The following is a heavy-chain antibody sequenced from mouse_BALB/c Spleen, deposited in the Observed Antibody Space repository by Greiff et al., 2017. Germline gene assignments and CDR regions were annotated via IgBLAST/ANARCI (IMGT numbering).Heavy chain of an antibody. CDR2: IYPGNSDT. Sequence: VQLQQSGTVLARPGASVKMSCKASGYTFTSYWMHWVKQRPGQGLEWIGAIYPGNSDTSYNQKFKGKAKLTAVTSTSTAYMELSSLTNEDSAVYYCTRKVYYGSSYGAMDYWGQGTSVTVSS. CDR3: TRKVYYGSSYGAMDY. V-gene: IGHV1-5*01. D-gene: IGHD1-1*01. J-gene: IGHJ4*01. CDR1: GYTFTSYW.